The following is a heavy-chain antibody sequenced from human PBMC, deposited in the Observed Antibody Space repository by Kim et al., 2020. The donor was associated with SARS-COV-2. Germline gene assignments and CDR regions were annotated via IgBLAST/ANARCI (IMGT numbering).Heavy chain of an antibody. Sequence: ASVKVSCKASGYTFTSYAMNWVRQAPGQGLEWMGWINTNTGNPTYAQGFTGRFVFSLDTSVSTAYLQISSLKAEDTAVYYCARDGFGGSGSYYLSKLPNYYYGMDVWGQGTTVTVSS. CDR3: ARDGFGGSGSYYLSKLPNYYYGMDV. D-gene: IGHD3-10*01. CDR2: INTNTGNP. J-gene: IGHJ6*02. V-gene: IGHV7-4-1*02. CDR1: GYTFTSYA.